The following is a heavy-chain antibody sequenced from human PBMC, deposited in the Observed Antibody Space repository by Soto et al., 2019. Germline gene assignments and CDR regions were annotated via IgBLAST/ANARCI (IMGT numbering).Heavy chain of an antibody. CDR3: ARDLQIGTHHHFDL. Sequence: GGSLRLSCVASGFTFGTYGMHWVRQTPGRGLEWVAFIWYDGSNAVFAEFVKGRLTYSRDNSKNTMSLQMDSLRGDDTAVYYCARDLQIGTHHHFDLWGQGTLVTVSS. J-gene: IGHJ4*02. V-gene: IGHV3-33*01. CDR2: IWYDGSNA. CDR1: GFTFGTYG.